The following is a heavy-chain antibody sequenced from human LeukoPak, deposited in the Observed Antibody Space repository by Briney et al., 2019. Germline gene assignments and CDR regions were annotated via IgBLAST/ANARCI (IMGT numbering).Heavy chain of an antibody. V-gene: IGHV1-18*01. CDR3: ARGGYSYSHSYLDY. CDR1: GYTFSNYG. J-gene: IGHJ4*02. CDR2: ISVYSGNT. Sequence: ASVKVSCRASGYTFSNYGFTWVRQAPGQGLEWMGWISVYSGNTKYAQNLQGRVTLTTDTSTITGFMELRSLTSDDTAVYYCARGGYSYSHSYLDYWGQGTLVTVSS. D-gene: IGHD5-18*01.